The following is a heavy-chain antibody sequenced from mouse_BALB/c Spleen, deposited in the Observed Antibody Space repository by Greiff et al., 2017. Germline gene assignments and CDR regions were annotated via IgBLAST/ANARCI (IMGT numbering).Heavy chain of an antibody. CDR3: ARLRTGTRAMDY. CDR2: INPSNGRT. Sequence: QVQLQQPGAELVQPGASVKLSCKASGYTFTSYWMHWVKQRPGQGLEWIGEINPSNGRTNYNEKFKSKATLTVDKSSSTAYMQLSSLTSEDSAVYYCARLRTGTRAMDYWGQGTSVTVSS. V-gene: IGHV1S81*02. J-gene: IGHJ4*01. CDR1: GYTFTSYW. D-gene: IGHD4-1*01.